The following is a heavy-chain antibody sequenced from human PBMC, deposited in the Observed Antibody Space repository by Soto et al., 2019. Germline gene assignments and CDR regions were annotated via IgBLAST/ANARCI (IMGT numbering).Heavy chain of an antibody. CDR2: ISYDGSNK. CDR1: GFTFSSYG. Sequence: QVQLVESGGGVVQPGRSLRLSCAASGFTFSSYGMHWVRQAPGKGLEWVAVISYDGSNKYYADSVKGRFTISRDNSKNALYLQMNSLRAEDTSVYYCAISGQRSVYRGYFDYWGQGTLVTVSS. J-gene: IGHJ4*02. CDR3: AISGQRSVYRGYFDY. D-gene: IGHD1-1*01. V-gene: IGHV3-30*03.